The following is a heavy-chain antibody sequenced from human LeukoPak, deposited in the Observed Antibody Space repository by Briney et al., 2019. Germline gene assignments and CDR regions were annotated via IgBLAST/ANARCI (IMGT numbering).Heavy chain of an antibody. V-gene: IGHV4-34*01. CDR3: ARGRPYGWMYYYYMDV. D-gene: IGHD3-10*01. CDR1: GGSFSGYY. J-gene: IGHJ6*03. Sequence: SETLSLTCAVYGGSFSGYYWSWIRQPPGKGLEWIGEINHSGSTNYNPSLKSRVTISVDTSKNQFSLKLSSVTAADTAVYYCARGRPYGWMYYYYMDVWGKGTTVTVSS. CDR2: INHSGST.